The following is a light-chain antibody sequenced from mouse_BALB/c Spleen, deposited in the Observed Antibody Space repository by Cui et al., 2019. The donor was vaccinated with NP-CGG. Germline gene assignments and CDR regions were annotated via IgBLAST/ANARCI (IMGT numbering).Light chain of an antibody. Sequence: QAVVTHDSALSTSPGETVTLTCRSSTGAVTTSNFANWVQEKPDHLFTGLIGGTNNRPPGVPARFSGSLIGDKAALTITGAQTEDEAIYFCALWYSNHWVFGGGTKLTVL. V-gene: IGLV1*01. CDR1: TGAVTTSNF. J-gene: IGLJ1*01. CDR2: GTN. CDR3: ALWYSNHWV.